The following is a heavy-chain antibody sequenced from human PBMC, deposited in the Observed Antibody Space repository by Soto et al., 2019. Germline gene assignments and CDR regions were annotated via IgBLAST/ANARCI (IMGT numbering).Heavy chain of an antibody. CDR2: ISSSSGST. J-gene: IGHJ6*02. CDR3: ARDRGGYDRLYYYHGMDV. V-gene: IGHV3-11*06. D-gene: IGHD5-12*01. CDR1: GFTFSDYY. Sequence: LRLSCAASGFTFSDYYMSWIRQAPGKGLEYISYISSSSGSTNYADSVKGRFTISRDNAKNSLYLQMSSLRAEDTAVYYCARDRGGYDRLYYYHGMDVWGQGTTVTVSS.